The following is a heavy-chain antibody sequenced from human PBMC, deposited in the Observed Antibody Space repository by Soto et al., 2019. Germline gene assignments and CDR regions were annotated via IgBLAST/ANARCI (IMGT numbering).Heavy chain of an antibody. CDR2: ISGSGGST. CDR1: GFTFSSYA. Sequence: GGSLRLSCAASGFTFSSYAMSWVRQAPGKGLEWVSAISGSGGSTYYADSVKGRFTISRDNSKNTLYLQMNSLRAEDTAVYYCAKGQVDLRYCSGGSCYPSIYINYWGQGTLVTVSS. J-gene: IGHJ4*02. CDR3: AKGQVDLRYCSGGSCYPSIYINY. D-gene: IGHD2-15*01. V-gene: IGHV3-23*01.